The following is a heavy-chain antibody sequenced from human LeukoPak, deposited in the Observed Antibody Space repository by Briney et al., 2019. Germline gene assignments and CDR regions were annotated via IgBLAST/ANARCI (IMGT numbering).Heavy chain of an antibody. J-gene: IGHJ4*02. CDR2: MSYDGSNK. V-gene: IGHV3-30*18. Sequence: GGSLRLSCAASGFTFSSYGMHWVRQAPGKGLEWVAVMSYDGSNKYYADSVKGRFTISRDNSKNTLYLQMNSLRAEDTAVYYCAKDEQVLRYFDWLLVKYWGQGTLVTVSS. CDR1: GFTFSSYG. CDR3: AKDEQVLRYFDWLLVKY. D-gene: IGHD3-9*01.